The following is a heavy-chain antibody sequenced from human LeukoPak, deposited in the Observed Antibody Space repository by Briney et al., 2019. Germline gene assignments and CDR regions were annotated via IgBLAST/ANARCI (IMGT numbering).Heavy chain of an antibody. J-gene: IGHJ3*02. CDR2: ISSSSSYI. CDR3: ARARAGAFDI. Sequence: GGSLRLSCAASGFTFSSYSMNWVRQARGKGVEWVSSISSSSSYIYYAESVKGRFTISRDNAKNSLYLQMTSLRAEDTAVYYCARARAGAFDIWGQGTMVTVSS. CDR1: GFTFSSYS. V-gene: IGHV3-21*01.